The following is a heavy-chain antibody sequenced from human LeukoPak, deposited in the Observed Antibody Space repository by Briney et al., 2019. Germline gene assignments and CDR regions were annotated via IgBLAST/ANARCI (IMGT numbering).Heavy chain of an antibody. V-gene: IGHV3-48*02. J-gene: IGHJ3*01. CDR2: IDSGSGNI. CDR3: AREDDDWGPNTLDV. Sequence: GGSLRLSCAASGFTFSSHSMNWVRQAPGKGLEWLSYIDSGSGNIYYRDSVKGRFTISRDNAQDSLYLQMDSLRDEDTAVYYCAREDDDWGPNTLDVSGQGTVVTVSS. CDR1: GFTFSSHS. D-gene: IGHD7-27*01.